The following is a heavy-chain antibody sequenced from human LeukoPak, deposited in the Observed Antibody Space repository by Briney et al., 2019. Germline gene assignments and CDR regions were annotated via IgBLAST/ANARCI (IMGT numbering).Heavy chain of an antibody. CDR3: ARRKYYGSGSFYGMDV. V-gene: IGHV4-39*07. D-gene: IGHD3-10*01. CDR1: GGSISSSSYY. Sequence: PSETLSLTCTVSGGSISSSSYYWGWIRQPPGKGLEWIGSIYYSGSTYYNPSLKSRVTISVDTSKNQFSLKLSSVTAADTAVYYCARRKYYGSGSFYGMDVWGQGTTVTVSS. J-gene: IGHJ6*02. CDR2: IYYSGST.